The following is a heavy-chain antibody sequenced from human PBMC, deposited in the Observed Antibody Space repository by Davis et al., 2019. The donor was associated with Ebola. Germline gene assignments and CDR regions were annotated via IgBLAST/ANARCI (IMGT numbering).Heavy chain of an antibody. Sequence: GGSLRLSCTASGFTFSTYGLHWVRQAPGKGLEWVAFIRYDGSKEFYGDSVKGRFTVSRDNSKNTLFLQMDSLRTEDTAIYYCARDHGQGIRLLCYLDYWGQGSLVTVSS. CDR3: ARDHGQGIRLLCYLDY. D-gene: IGHD5-18*01. J-gene: IGHJ4*02. V-gene: IGHV3-30*02. CDR1: GFTFSTYG. CDR2: IRYDGSKE.